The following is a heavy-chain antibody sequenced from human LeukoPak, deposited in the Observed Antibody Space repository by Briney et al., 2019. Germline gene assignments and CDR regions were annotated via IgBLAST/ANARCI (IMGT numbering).Heavy chain of an antibody. V-gene: IGHV4-34*01. D-gene: IGHD3-22*01. CDR2: VNHRGST. Sequence: PSETLSLTCAVYGGSFSAYYWTWIRQTPEKGLEWIGEVNHRGSTNYNPSLNSRVTISVDTSKNQFSLKLRSVTAADTALYYCATKDSSNYHYGALDIWGRGTMVTVSS. CDR1: GGSFSAYY. CDR3: ATKDSSNYHYGALDI. J-gene: IGHJ3*02.